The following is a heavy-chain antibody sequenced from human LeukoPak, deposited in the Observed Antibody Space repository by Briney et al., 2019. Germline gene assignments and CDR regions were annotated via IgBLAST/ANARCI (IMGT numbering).Heavy chain of an antibody. D-gene: IGHD3-22*01. J-gene: IGHJ3*02. CDR1: GGSVSNKY. CDR2: IYYSGST. Sequence: SETLSLTCTVSGGSVSNKYWSWIRQPPGKGLEWIGYIYYSGSTNYNPSLKSRVTILVDTSKNQFSLKLSSVTAADTAVYYCARAYYYDSLSDAFDIWGQGTMVTVSS. CDR3: ARAYYYDSLSDAFDI. V-gene: IGHV4-59*02.